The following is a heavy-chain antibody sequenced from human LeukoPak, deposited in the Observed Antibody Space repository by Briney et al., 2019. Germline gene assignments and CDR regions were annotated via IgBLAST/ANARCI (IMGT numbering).Heavy chain of an antibody. CDR3: ARDRAQGTPGYYGMDV. V-gene: IGHV3-21*01. CDR1: GFTFSSYS. D-gene: IGHD1-14*01. CDR2: ISSSSSYI. Sequence: GRSLRLSCAASGFTFSSYSMNWVRQAPGKGLEWVSSISSSSSYIYYADSVKGRFTISRDNAKNSLYLQMNSLRAEDTAVYYCARDRAQGTPGYYGMDVWGQGTTVTVSS. J-gene: IGHJ6*02.